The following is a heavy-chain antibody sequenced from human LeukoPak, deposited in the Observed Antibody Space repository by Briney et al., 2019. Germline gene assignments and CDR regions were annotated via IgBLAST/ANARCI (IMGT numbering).Heavy chain of an antibody. J-gene: IGHJ4*02. CDR1: GSSFTSYW. D-gene: IGHD2-15*01. CDR3: ARRVVPDY. CDR2: IYPSDSDT. V-gene: IGHV5-51*01. Sequence: GESLKISCQGSGSSFTSYWIGWVRQLPGKGLEWMGVIYPSDSDTRYSPSFQGQATISAAKSISTAYLQWSSLKASDTAMYYCARRVVPDYWGQGTLVTVSS.